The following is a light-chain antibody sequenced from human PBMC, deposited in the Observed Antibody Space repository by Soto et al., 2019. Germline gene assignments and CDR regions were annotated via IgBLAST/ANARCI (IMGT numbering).Light chain of an antibody. V-gene: IGKV3-15*01. J-gene: IGKJ5*01. CDR2: GAS. CDR1: QSVSSN. Sequence: EIVLTQSPGTLYLSPGGRAAFSCSASQSVSSNYLAWYQQKPGQAPRLLFYGASTGATGLPARFSGSGSGTEFTLTINSLQAEDCAVYYCQQYYNWPRTFGQGTRLEIK. CDR3: QQYYNWPRT.